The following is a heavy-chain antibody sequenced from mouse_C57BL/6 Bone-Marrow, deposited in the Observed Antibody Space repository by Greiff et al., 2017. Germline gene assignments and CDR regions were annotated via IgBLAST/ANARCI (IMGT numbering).Heavy chain of an antibody. CDR3: ARQAIYDGYYVVDY. CDR1: GFTFSSYA. J-gene: IGHJ2*01. V-gene: IGHV5-4*01. CDR2: ISDGGSYT. Sequence: DVHLVESGGGLVKPGGSLKLSCAASGFTFSSYAMSWVRQTPEKRLEWVATISDGGSYTYYPDNVKGRFTISRDNAKNNLYLQMSHLKSEDTAMYYCARQAIYDGYYVVDYWGQGTTLTGSS. D-gene: IGHD2-3*01.